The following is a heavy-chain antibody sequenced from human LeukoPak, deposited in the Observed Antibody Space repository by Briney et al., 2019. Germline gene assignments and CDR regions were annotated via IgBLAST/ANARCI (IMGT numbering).Heavy chain of an antibody. V-gene: IGHV1-69*04. D-gene: IGHD3-10*01. CDR3: ARFTMPRGVFGMDV. CDR1: GGTFSSYA. CDR2: IIPILGIA. J-gene: IGHJ6*02. Sequence: GASVKVSCKASGGTFSSYAISWVRQAPGQGLEWMGRIIPILGIANYAQKFQGRVTITADKSTSTAYMELRSLRSDDTAVYYCARFTMPRGVFGMDVWGQGTTVIVSS.